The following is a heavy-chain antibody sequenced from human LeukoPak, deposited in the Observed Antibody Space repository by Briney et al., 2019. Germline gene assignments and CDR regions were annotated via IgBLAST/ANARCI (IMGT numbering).Heavy chain of an antibody. V-gene: IGHV1-2*02. CDR1: GYTFTGHY. CDR3: TRDHIVVTSPRGWFDP. D-gene: IGHD3-22*01. J-gene: IGHJ5*02. CDR2: INPNTGGT. Sequence: ASVKVSCKASGYTFTGHYMHWVRQAPGQGLEWMGWINPNTGGTNYAQKFQGRVTMTRDTSISTAYMELSRLRSDDTAVYYCTRDHIVVTSPRGWFDPWGHGTLVTVSS.